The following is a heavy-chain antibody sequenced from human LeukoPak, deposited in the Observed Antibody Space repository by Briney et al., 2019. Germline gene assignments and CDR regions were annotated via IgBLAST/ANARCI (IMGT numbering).Heavy chain of an antibody. D-gene: IGHD6-19*01. J-gene: IGHJ4*02. CDR3: ATGGTVAGLFDY. CDR1: GYTFTGYY. CDR2: INPNSGDT. Sequence: ASVKVSCKASGYTFTGYYMHWVRQAPGQGLEWMGRINPNSGDTNYAQKFQGRVTMTRDTSISTAYMELSRLRSDDTAVYYCATGGTVAGLFDYWGQGTLVTVSS. V-gene: IGHV1-2*06.